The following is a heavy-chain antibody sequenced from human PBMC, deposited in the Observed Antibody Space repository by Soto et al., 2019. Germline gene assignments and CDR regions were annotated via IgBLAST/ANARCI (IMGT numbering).Heavy chain of an antibody. CDR2: IRSKANRYAT. D-gene: IGHD6-13*01. Sequence: GGTLRLSCATSGFTFSGSAMHWVRQASGKGLEWVGRIRSKANRYATAYTASVKGRFTISRYDSKNTAYLQMNSLKTEDTAVYYCTKDSSSSPLTPFDCWGQGTLVTVS. CDR1: GFTFSGSA. V-gene: IGHV3-73*01. CDR3: TKDSSSSPLTPFDC. J-gene: IGHJ4*02.